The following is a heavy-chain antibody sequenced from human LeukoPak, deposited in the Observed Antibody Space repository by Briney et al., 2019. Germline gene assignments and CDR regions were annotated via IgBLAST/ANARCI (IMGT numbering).Heavy chain of an antibody. V-gene: IGHV3-23*01. J-gene: IGHJ6*03. CDR2: ISGSGGST. CDR3: AKGRVLRYFVWLSPKRNYYSFMDV. CDR1: GYTFSSYG. Sequence: GSLRLSCAASGYTFSSYGMSWVRQAPGQGLEWVSAISGSGGSTYFADSVKGRFTISRDNSKNTLYLQMNSLRAEDTPVYYFAKGRVLRYFVWLSPKRNYYSFMDVWRKETTLSICS. D-gene: IGHD3-9*01.